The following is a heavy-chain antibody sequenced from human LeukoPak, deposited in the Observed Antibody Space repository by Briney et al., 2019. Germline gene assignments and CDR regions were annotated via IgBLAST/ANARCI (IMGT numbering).Heavy chain of an antibody. D-gene: IGHD2-2*01. Sequence: SETLSLTCTVSGGSISSYYWSWIRQPAGKGLEWIGRIYTSGSTNYNPSLKSRVTMSVDTSKNQFSLKLSSVTAADTAVYYCARVQLLTKHYYYYMDVWGKGTTVTVPS. CDR2: IYTSGST. V-gene: IGHV4-4*07. J-gene: IGHJ6*03. CDR1: GGSISSYY. CDR3: ARVQLLTKHYYYYMDV.